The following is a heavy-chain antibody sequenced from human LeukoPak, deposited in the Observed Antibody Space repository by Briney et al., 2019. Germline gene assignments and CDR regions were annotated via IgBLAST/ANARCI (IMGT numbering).Heavy chain of an antibody. Sequence: ASVKVSCKASGYTFTSYGISWVRQAPGQGLEWMGWISAYNGNTNYAQKLQGRVTMTTDTSTSTAYMELRSLRSDDTAVYYCAGETAAAGPRAFGYWGQGTLVTVSS. CDR3: AGETAAAGPRAFGY. CDR2: ISAYNGNT. D-gene: IGHD6-13*01. J-gene: IGHJ4*02. CDR1: GYTFTSYG. V-gene: IGHV1-18*04.